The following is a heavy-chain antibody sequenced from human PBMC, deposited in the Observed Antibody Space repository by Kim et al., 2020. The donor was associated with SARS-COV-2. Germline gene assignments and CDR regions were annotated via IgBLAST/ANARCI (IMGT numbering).Heavy chain of an antibody. CDR3: AGNEYPDYYYYGMDV. Sequence: SETLSLTCTVSGGSISSGDYYWSWIRQPPGKGLEWIGYIYYSGSTYYNPSLKSRVTISVDTSKNQFSLKLSSVTAADTAVYYCAGNEYPDYYYYGMDVLGQGTTVTVSS. CDR1: GGSISSGDYY. D-gene: IGHD1-1*01. CDR2: IYYSGST. J-gene: IGHJ6*02. V-gene: IGHV4-30-4*01.